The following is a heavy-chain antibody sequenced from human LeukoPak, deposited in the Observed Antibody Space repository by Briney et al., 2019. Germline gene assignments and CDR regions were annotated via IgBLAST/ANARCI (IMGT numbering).Heavy chain of an antibody. CDR1: GFTFDDYA. CDR2: ISWNSGSI. Sequence: GGSLRLSCAASGFTFDDYAMHWVRQAPGKGLEWVSGISWNSGSIGYAESVKGRFTISRDNAKKSRYLQMNSLRAEDTALYYCAKDSDRLRTRQRRYWYFDLWGRGTLVTVSS. CDR3: AKDSDRLRTRQRRYWYFDL. J-gene: IGHJ2*01. V-gene: IGHV3-9*01. D-gene: IGHD1-7*01.